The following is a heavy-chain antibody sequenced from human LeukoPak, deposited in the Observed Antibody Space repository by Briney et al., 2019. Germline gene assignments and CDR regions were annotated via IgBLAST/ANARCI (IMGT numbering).Heavy chain of an antibody. CDR3: ARGDFGRIAVAGPFDP. CDR1: GYTFTGYY. Sequence: ASVKVSCKASGYTFTGYYMHWVRQAPGQGLEWMGWINPNSGGTNYAQKFQGRVTMTRDTSISTAYMELSRLRSDDTAVYYYARGDFGRIAVAGPFDPWGQGTLVTVSS. D-gene: IGHD6-19*01. J-gene: IGHJ5*02. V-gene: IGHV1-2*02. CDR2: INPNSGGT.